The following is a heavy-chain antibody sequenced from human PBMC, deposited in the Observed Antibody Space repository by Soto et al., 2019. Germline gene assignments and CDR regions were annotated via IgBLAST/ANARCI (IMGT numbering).Heavy chain of an antibody. J-gene: IGHJ4*02. CDR1: GGTFTTFA. CDR3: TREGGGSGYAPSPFGY. V-gene: IGHV1-69*01. Sequence: QVQLLQSGAEVKNPGSSVKVSCKASGGTFTTFAIGWLRQAPGQGLQWIGGIIPLFGSPNYAQKFRGRVTISADESTTTAYMELSGLKSEDTAVYYCTREGGGSGYAPSPFGYWGQGTPVTVSS. CDR2: IIPLFGSP. D-gene: IGHD5-12*01.